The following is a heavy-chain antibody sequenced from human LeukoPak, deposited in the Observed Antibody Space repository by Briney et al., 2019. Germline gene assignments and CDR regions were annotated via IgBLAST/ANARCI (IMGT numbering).Heavy chain of an antibody. CDR2: IYTSGST. CDR1: GGSISSSSYY. V-gene: IGHV4-39*07. J-gene: IGHJ3*02. D-gene: IGHD1-1*01. Sequence: SETLSLTCTVSGGSISSSSYYWGWIRQPPGKGLEWIGRIYTSGSTNYNPSLKSRVTMSVDTSKDQFSLKLSSVTAADTATYYCAREQLLGAFNIWGQGTMVAVSS. CDR3: AREQLLGAFNI.